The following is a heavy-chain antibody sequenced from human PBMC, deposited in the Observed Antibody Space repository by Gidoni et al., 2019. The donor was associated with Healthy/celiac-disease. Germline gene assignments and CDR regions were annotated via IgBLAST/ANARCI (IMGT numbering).Heavy chain of an antibody. J-gene: IGHJ4*02. CDR2: ISWNSGSI. D-gene: IGHD2-2*01. Sequence: EVQLVESGGGLVQPGRSLRLSCAASGFTFADYAMLWVRQAPGKGLGLVSGISWNSGSIGYADSVKGRFTISRDNAKNSRYLQMNSRRAEDTALYYCAKDLGYCSSTSCTLAGPFDYWGQGTLVTVSS. CDR1: GFTFADYA. CDR3: AKDLGYCSSTSCTLAGPFDY. V-gene: IGHV3-9*01.